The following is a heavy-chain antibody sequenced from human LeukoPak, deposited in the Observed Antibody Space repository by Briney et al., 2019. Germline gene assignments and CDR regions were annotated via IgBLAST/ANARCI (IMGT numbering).Heavy chain of an antibody. CDR1: GFTFSIYS. V-gene: IGHV3-21*01. CDR2: ISSSSSYI. J-gene: IGHJ4*02. Sequence: GGSLRLSCAASGFTFSIYSMNWVRQAPGKGLEWVSSISSSSSYIYYADSVKGRFTISRDNAKNSLYLQMNSLRAEDTDVYYCARDIAARPFDYWGQGTLVTVSS. CDR3: ARDIAARPFDY. D-gene: IGHD6-6*01.